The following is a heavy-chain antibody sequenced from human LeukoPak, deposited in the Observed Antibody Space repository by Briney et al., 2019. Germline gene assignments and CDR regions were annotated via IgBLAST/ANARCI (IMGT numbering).Heavy chain of an antibody. J-gene: IGHJ4*02. CDR1: GGSFSGYY. CDR2: INHSGST. CDR3: ASRGYDILTGYYHFDY. Sequence: SETLSLTCAVYGGSFSGYYWSWIRQPPGKGLEWIGEINHSGSTNYNPSLKSRLTISVDTSKNQFSLKLSSVTAADTAVYYCASRGYDILTGYYHFDYWGQGTLVTVSS. V-gene: IGHV4-34*01. D-gene: IGHD3-9*01.